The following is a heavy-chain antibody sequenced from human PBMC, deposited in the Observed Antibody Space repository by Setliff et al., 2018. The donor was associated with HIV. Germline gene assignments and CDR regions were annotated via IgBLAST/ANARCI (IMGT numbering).Heavy chain of an antibody. CDR3: AREKYGDKFDY. V-gene: IGHV1-18*01. J-gene: IGHJ4*02. CDR2: IGTYSGNT. D-gene: IGHD2-8*01. CDR1: GYNFTNYG. Sequence: GASVKVSCKASGYNFTNYGIGWVRQAPGQGLDYLGWIGTYSGNTDYAQSVQGRVTMTRDTSTGTVYMDLRSLRSDDTAMYYCAREKYGDKFDYWGQGTLVTVSS.